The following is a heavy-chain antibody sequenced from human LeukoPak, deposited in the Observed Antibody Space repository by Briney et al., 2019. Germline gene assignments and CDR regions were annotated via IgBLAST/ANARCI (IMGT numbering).Heavy chain of an antibody. CDR1: GFTFSSYA. CDR2: ISPSGGST. V-gene: IGHV3-23*01. CDR3: AKGGGGNFPFDY. Sequence: PGGSLRLSCAASGFTFSSYAMNWLRQAPGKGLEWVSAISPSGGSTYYADSVKGRFTISRDNSQLYLQMTSLRAEDTAVYYCAKGGGGNFPFDYWGQGTLVTVSS. J-gene: IGHJ4*02. D-gene: IGHD4-23*01.